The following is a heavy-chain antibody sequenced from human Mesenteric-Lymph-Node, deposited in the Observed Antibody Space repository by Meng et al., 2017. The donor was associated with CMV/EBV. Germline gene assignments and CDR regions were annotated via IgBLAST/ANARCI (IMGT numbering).Heavy chain of an antibody. CDR2: IYYSGST. Sequence: SETLSLTCTVSGGSISNYYWGWIRQPPGKGLEWIGSIYYSGSTYYNPSLKSRVTISVDTSKNQFSLKLSSVTAADTAVYYCARHVYFGSPGGIAAPAVDNWFDPWGQGTLVTVSS. CDR3: ARHVYFGSPGGIAAPAVDNWFDP. V-gene: IGHV4-39*01. J-gene: IGHJ5*02. D-gene: IGHD6-6*01. CDR1: GGSISNYY.